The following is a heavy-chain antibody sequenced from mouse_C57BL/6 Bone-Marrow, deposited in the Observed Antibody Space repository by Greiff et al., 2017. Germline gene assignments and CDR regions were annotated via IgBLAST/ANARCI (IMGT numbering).Heavy chain of an antibody. CDR1: GFNIKDDY. CDR3: TTRAY. Sequence: VHVKQSGAELVRPGASVKLSCTASGFNIKDDYMHWVKQRPEQGLEWIGWIDPENGDTEYASKFQGKATITADPSSNTAYLQLSSLTSEDTAVYDCTTRAYWGQGTLVTVSA. V-gene: IGHV14-4*01. J-gene: IGHJ3*01. CDR2: IDPENGDT.